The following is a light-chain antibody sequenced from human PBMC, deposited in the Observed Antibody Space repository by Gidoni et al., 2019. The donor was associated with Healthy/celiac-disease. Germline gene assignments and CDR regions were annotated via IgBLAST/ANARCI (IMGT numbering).Light chain of an antibody. J-gene: IGKJ1*01. CDR2: KIS. CDR3: MQATQFPPT. V-gene: IGKV2-24*01. CDR1: QSLVHIAGKTY. Sequence: VRTQTAQSSPVTLGQPASISCRSSQSLVHIAGKTYLSWLQQSPGQPPRLLIYKISTRFSGVPDRFRGSGAGTDFTLKISRVEAEAVGVYYCMQATQFPPTFGQGTKVEIK.